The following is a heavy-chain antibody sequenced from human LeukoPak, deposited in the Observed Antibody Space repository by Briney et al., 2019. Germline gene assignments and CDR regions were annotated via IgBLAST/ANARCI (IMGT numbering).Heavy chain of an antibody. Sequence: SETLSLTCTVSGGSISSSSYYWGWIRQPPGKGLEWIGSIYYSGSTYYNPSLKSRVTISADTSKNQFSLKLSSVTAADTAVYYCAREGMARGFGGNNWGQGTLVTVSS. CDR3: AREGMARGFGGNN. CDR2: IYYSGST. V-gene: IGHV4-39*02. CDR1: GGSISSSSYY. J-gene: IGHJ4*02. D-gene: IGHD3-10*01.